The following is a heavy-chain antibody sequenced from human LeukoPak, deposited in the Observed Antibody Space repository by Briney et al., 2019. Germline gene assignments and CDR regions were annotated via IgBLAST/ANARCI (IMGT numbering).Heavy chain of an antibody. V-gene: IGHV3-7*01. CDR2: IKEDGREK. Sequence: TGGSLRLSCAVSGFTFSSYWMSWVRQAPGKGLEWVANIKEDGREKYYVDSVKGRFTISRDNAKNSLYLQMNSLRAEDTSVYHCARGPLITAAGTSWGQGTLVTVSS. CDR3: ARGPLITAAGTS. J-gene: IGHJ4*02. CDR1: GFTFSSYW. D-gene: IGHD6-13*01.